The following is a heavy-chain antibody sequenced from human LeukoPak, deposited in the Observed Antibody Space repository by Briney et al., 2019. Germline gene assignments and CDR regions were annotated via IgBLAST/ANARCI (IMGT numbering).Heavy chain of an antibody. Sequence: SETLSLTCTVSGGSISSYYWSWIRQPPGKGLEWIGYIYYSGSTNYNPSLKSRVTISVDTSKNQFSLKLSSVTAADTAVYYCARHGGYCSGGSCYYFDYWGQGTLVTVSS. CDR2: IYYSGST. D-gene: IGHD2-15*01. CDR3: ARHGGYCSGGSCYYFDY. V-gene: IGHV4-59*08. J-gene: IGHJ4*02. CDR1: GGSISSYY.